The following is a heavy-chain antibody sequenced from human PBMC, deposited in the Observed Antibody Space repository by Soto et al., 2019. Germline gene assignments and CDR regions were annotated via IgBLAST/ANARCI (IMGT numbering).Heavy chain of an antibody. J-gene: IGHJ5*02. Sequence: KSVGSLRLSCVTSGMTFADYNMNWVRQAPGKGLEWVSTISRSSTYFYYADSVKGRFTVSRGDAKNSLFLHMGGLTTDDTGVYFCVRDISGPAERNWFDPWGQGTLVTVSS. CDR3: VRDISGPAERNWFDP. CDR2: ISRSSTYF. CDR1: GMTFADYN. V-gene: IGHV3-21*01. D-gene: IGHD6-19*01.